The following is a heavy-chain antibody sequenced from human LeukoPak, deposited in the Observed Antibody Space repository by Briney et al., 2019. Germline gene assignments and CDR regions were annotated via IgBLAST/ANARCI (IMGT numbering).Heavy chain of an antibody. D-gene: IGHD3-10*01. Sequence: ASVKVSCKASGYTFTSYAMHWVRQAPGQRLEWMGWINAGNGNTKYSQKFQGRVTITRDTSASTAYMELSSLRSEDTAVYYCARVTYYYGSGNFPPYYFDYWGQGTLVTVSS. J-gene: IGHJ4*02. CDR3: ARVTYYYGSGNFPPYYFDY. V-gene: IGHV1-3*01. CDR2: INAGNGNT. CDR1: GYTFTSYA.